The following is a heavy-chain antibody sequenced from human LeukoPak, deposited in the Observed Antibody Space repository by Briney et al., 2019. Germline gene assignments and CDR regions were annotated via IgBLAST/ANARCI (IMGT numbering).Heavy chain of an antibody. CDR3: ARLGGSSSILFDY. CDR1: GGSISSYY. V-gene: IGHV4-59*04. Sequence: SETLSLTCTVSGGSISSYYWSWIRQPPGKGLEWIGYIYYSGSTYYNPSLKSRVTISVDTSKNQFSLKLSSVTAADTAVYYCARLGGSSSILFDYWGQGTLVTVSS. CDR2: IYYSGST. D-gene: IGHD6-13*01. J-gene: IGHJ4*02.